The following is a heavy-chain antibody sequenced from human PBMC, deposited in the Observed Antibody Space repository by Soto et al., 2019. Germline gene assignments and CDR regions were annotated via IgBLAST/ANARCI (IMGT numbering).Heavy chain of an antibody. CDR2: ISKSGTTT. CDR3: ARDGYCFSCSCSFWPDV. D-gene: IGHD2-2*03. J-gene: IGHJ6*02. V-gene: IGHV3-48*02. CDR1: GFTFSSYG. Sequence: EVQLVESGGDLVQPGGSLRLSCVASGFTFSSYGMNWVRQGPGKGLEWLSSISKSGTTTYYADSVKGRFTISRDNAKNSVYLQMNSLRDEDMAVYYCARDGYCFSCSCSFWPDVWGQGTTVTVSS.